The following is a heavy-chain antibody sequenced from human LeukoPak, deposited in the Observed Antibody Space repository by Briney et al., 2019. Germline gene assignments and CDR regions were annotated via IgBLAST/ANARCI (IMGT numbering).Heavy chain of an antibody. CDR3: ARERSNHYFDY. V-gene: IGHV3-21*01. Sequence: PGGSLRLSCEASGFAFYSYTINWVRQAPGKGLEWVSSISSASSYIYYADSVKGRFTISRDNSKNTLYLQMNSLRAEDTAVYYCARERSNHYFDYWGQGTLVTVSS. CDR1: GFAFYSYT. CDR2: ISSASSYI. D-gene: IGHD4-11*01. J-gene: IGHJ4*02.